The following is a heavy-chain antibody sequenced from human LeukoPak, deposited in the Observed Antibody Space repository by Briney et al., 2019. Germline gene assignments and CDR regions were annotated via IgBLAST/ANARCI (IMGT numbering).Heavy chain of an antibody. Sequence: GGSLRLSCAASGFTFSSYAMSWVRQAPGKGLEWVSSIGGGGVDTYYADSVKGRFTISRDNSKNTLYLQMNSLRVEDTAVYYCAKDPPTTGTTFDNWGRGTLVSVSS. V-gene: IGHV3-23*01. CDR3: AKDPPTTGTTFDN. D-gene: IGHD1-1*01. CDR2: IGGGGVDT. CDR1: GFTFSSYA. J-gene: IGHJ4*01.